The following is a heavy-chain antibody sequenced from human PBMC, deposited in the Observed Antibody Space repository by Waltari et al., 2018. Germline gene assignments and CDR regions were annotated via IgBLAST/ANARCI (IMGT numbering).Heavy chain of an antibody. CDR2: INSDGSST. D-gene: IGHD2-21*02. V-gene: IGHV3-74*01. CDR3: AREIVVVTAGWFDP. CDR1: GFTFSSYW. J-gene: IGHJ5*02. Sequence: EVQLVESGGGLVQPGGSLRLFCAASGFTFSSYWMQWVRHAPGKGLVWVSRINSDGSSTSYADSVKGRFTISRDNAKNTLYLQMNSLRAEDTAVYYCAREIVVVTAGWFDPWGQGTLVTVSS.